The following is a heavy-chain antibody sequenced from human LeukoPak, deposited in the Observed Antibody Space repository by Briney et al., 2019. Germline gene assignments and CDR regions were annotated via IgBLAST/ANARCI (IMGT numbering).Heavy chain of an antibody. J-gene: IGHJ4*02. CDR3: ARGIVATLFGAFDY. V-gene: IGHV1-69*13. CDR2: IIPIFGTA. D-gene: IGHD5-12*01. CDR1: GGTFSSYA. Sequence: SVMVSCKASGGTFSSYAISWVRQAPGQGLEWMGGIIPIFGTANYAQKFQGRVTITADESTSTAYMELSSLRSEDTAVYYCARGIVATLFGAFDYWGQGTLVTVSS.